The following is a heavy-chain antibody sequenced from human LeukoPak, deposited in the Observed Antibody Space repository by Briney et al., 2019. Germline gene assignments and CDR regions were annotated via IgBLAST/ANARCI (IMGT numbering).Heavy chain of an antibody. J-gene: IGHJ4*02. CDR3: AKLPSHYYASSGHYSYFDY. V-gene: IGHV3-23*01. D-gene: IGHD3-22*01. CDR1: GFSFSSYA. Sequence: GGSLRLSCAASGFSFSSYAMNWVRQAPEKGLEWVSGISGSGGSTDYADSVKGRFTISRDNSKNTLYLQMNSLRAEDTAVYYCAKLPSHYYASSGHYSYFDYWGQGTLVTVSS. CDR2: ISGSGGST.